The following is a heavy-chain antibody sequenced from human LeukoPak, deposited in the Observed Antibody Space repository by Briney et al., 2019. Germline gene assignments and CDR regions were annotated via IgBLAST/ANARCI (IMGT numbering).Heavy chain of an antibody. CDR2: INPSGGST. V-gene: IGHV1-46*01. CDR1: GCTFTSYY. Sequence: GASVKVSCKASGCTFTSYYMHWVRQAPGQGLEWMGIINPSGGSTSYAQKFQGRVTMTRDMSTSTVYMELSSLRSEDTAVYYCALDTVRGVINYYYMDVWGKGTTVTVSS. CDR3: ALDTVRGVINYYYMDV. D-gene: IGHD3-10*01. J-gene: IGHJ6*03.